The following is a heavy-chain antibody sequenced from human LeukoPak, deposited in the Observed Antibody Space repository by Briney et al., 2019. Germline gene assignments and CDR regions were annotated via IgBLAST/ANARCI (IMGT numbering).Heavy chain of an antibody. D-gene: IGHD3-10*01. Sequence: GGSLRLSCAASGFTFSSYAMSWVRQAPGKGLEWVSVIYSGGSTYYADSVKGRFTISRDNSKNTLYLQMNSLRAEDTAVYYCANSPGSGSPPDAFDIWGQGTMVTVSS. CDR3: ANSPGSGSPPDAFDI. CDR2: IYSGGST. J-gene: IGHJ3*02. V-gene: IGHV3-23*03. CDR1: GFTFSSYA.